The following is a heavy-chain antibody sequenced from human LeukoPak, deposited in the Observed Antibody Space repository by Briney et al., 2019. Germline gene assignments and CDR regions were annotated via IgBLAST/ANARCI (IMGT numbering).Heavy chain of an antibody. CDR3: ARRGSRTQSFSSYYYGSGSYYGY. D-gene: IGHD3-10*01. J-gene: IGHJ4*02. V-gene: IGHV4-34*01. CDR2: INHSGST. Sequence: SETLSLTCAVYGGSFSDYYWSWIRQPPGKGLEWIGEINHSGSTNYNPSLKSRVTISVDTSKNQFSLKLSSVTAADTAVYYRARRGSRTQSFSSYYYGSGSYYGYWGQGTLVTVSS. CDR1: GGSFSDYY.